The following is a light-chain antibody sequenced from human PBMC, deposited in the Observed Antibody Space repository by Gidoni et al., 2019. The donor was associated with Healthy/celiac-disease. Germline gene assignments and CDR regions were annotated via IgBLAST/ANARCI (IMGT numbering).Light chain of an antibody. CDR1: QTVSSSY. CDR3: QQYGSSPLFT. Sequence: ELVLTQSPGTLSLSPGERATLSCRASQTVSSSYLAWYQQKPGQAPRLLIYGASSRATGIPDRFSGSGSGTDFTLTISRLEPEDFAVYFCQQYGSSPLFTFGPGTKVDMK. V-gene: IGKV3-20*01. CDR2: GAS. J-gene: IGKJ3*01.